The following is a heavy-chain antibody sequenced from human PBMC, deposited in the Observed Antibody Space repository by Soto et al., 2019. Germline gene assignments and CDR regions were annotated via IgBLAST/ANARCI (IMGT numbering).Heavy chain of an antibody. Sequence: QVQLVESGGGVVQPGRSLRLSCAASGFTFSSYGMHWVRQAPGMGLEWVAVISYDGSNKYYADSVKGRFTISRDNSKNTLYLQMNSLRAEDTAVYYCAKDQGIVVVPAATDGMDVWGQGTTVTVSS. D-gene: IGHD2-2*01. CDR3: AKDQGIVVVPAATDGMDV. V-gene: IGHV3-30*18. CDR1: GFTFSSYG. J-gene: IGHJ6*02. CDR2: ISYDGSNK.